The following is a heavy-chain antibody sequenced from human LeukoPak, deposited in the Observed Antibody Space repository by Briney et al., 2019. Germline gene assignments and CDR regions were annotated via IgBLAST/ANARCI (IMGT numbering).Heavy chain of an antibody. CDR2: IKSKTDGGTT. CDR3: TTGITMVRGVIHLIDY. CDR1: GFTFSNAW. J-gene: IGHJ4*02. V-gene: IGHV3-15*01. Sequence: PGGSLRLSCAASGFTFSNAWMSWVRQAPGKGLEWVGRIKSKTDGGTTDYAAPVKGRFTISRDDSENTLYLQVNSLKTEDTAVYYCTTGITMVRGVIHLIDYWGQGTLVTVSS. D-gene: IGHD3-10*01.